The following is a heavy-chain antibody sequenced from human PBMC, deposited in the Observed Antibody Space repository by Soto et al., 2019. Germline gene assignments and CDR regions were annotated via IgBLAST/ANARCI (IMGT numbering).Heavy chain of an antibody. CDR3: ARETLSYGSALDV. V-gene: IGHV3-43*01. CDR1: GFRFEDYN. CDR2: ISWNGGNT. Sequence: GGSLRLSCAASGFRFEDYNMHWVRQAPGKGLEWVSFISWNGGNTFYADSVKGRFTISRDSSKKSVSLQINSLRSEDTALYYCARETLSYGSALDVWGQGTTVTVSS. J-gene: IGHJ6*02. D-gene: IGHD3-16*01.